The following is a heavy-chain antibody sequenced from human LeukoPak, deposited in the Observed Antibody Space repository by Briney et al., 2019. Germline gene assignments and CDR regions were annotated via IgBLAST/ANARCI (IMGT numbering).Heavy chain of an antibody. CDR3: ARHRRLSYFDY. CDR2: IYYSGST. Sequence: SETLSLTCTVSGGSISSSSYYWGWIRQPPGKGLGWIGNIYYSGSTYYNPSLKSRVTISVDTSKNQFSLKLSSVTAADTAVYFCARHRRLSYFDYWGQGTLVTVSS. D-gene: IGHD2/OR15-2a*01. J-gene: IGHJ4*02. V-gene: IGHV4-39*01. CDR1: GGSISSSSYY.